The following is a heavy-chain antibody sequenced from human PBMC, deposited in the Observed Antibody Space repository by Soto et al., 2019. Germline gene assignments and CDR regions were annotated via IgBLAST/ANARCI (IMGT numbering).Heavy chain of an antibody. Sequence: GASVKVSCKASGYTFSNYGISWMRQAPGQGLEWMGWISADNGNGNYAQKFQGRVTMTTDTSTSTAYMEMRSLRSDDTAVYYCARDSSGSSAYSYWGQGTLVTVSS. J-gene: IGHJ4*02. V-gene: IGHV1-18*04. D-gene: IGHD3-22*01. CDR3: ARDSSGSSAYSY. CDR1: GYTFSNYG. CDR2: ISADNGNG.